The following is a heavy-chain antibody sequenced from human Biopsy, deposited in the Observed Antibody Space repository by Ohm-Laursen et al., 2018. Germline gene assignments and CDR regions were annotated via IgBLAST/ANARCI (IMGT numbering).Heavy chain of an antibody. Sequence: PSVKVSCKASGGTFSNFAFSWVRQAPGRGLEWMGGIITILGIPTSALSLQDRVTITPDKSTDTACMVLINLRSEDTAVYYWARGETDLYAYDNIGYNFVRYFDLWGRGTLVTVSS. CDR1: GGTFSNFA. CDR2: IITILGIP. CDR3: ARGETDLYAYDNIGYNFVRYFDL. J-gene: IGHJ2*01. D-gene: IGHD3-22*01. V-gene: IGHV1-69*17.